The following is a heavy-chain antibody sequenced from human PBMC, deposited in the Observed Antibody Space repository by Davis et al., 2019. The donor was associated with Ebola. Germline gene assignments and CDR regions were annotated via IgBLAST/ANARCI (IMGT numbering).Heavy chain of an antibody. CDR1: GFTFSRYW. CDR3: ARAISCTNGVCHAFDI. J-gene: IGHJ3*02. Sequence: PGGSLRLSCAASGFTFSRYWMSWVRQAPGKGLEWVANIKEDGSEKYYVDSVKGRFTISRDNAKNSLYLQMNSLRAEDTAVYYCARAISCTNGVCHAFDIWGQGTMVTVSS. CDR2: IKEDGSEK. D-gene: IGHD2-8*01. V-gene: IGHV3-7*03.